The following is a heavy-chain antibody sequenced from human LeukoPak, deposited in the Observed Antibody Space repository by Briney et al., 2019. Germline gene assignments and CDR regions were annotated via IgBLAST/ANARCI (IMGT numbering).Heavy chain of an antibody. CDR1: GYTFTSSF. CDR2: INPSGGSP. Sequence: GPSVKVSCKASGYTFTSSFMHWVRQAPGQGLEWMGIINPSGGSPTYAQKFQGRVTMTRDTSTSTVYMELSSLRSEDTAMYYCARDSSSSSLADPWGQGTLVTVSS. V-gene: IGHV1-46*01. J-gene: IGHJ5*02. D-gene: IGHD2-2*01. CDR3: ARDSSSSSLADP.